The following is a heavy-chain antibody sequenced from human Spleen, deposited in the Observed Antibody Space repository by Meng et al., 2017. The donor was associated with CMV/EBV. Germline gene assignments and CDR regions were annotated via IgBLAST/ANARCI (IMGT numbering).Heavy chain of an antibody. CDR3: ARYIARGAGRRWFDP. CDR1: SDSSNSAT. V-gene: IGHV6-1*01. D-gene: IGHD3-10*01. J-gene: IGHJ5*02. Sequence: SDSSNSATWNWMRQSPSRGLEWLGRTYYRSKWYNDYAISVKSRITINPDTSKNQFSLQLNSVTPEDTAVYYCARYIARGAGRRWFDPWGQGTLVTVSS. CDR2: TYYRSKWYN.